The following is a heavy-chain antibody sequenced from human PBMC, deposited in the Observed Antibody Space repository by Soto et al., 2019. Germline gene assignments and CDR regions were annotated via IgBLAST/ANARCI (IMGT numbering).Heavy chain of an antibody. Sequence: QVQLQQWGAGQLKPSETLSLTCAVHGESFSGYGGPFSGYYWSWIRQTPGKGLEWIGEINHRGGANCKPSLKSRVTSSVDTSTMQFSLNLNSVTAAATAVYDCARGQRRGGSSGWSLWGQGTLVTVSS. CDR1: GGPFSGYY. D-gene: IGHD6-19*01. CDR2: INHRGGA. CDR3: ARGQRRGGSSGWSL. V-gene: IGHV4-34*02. J-gene: IGHJ4*02.